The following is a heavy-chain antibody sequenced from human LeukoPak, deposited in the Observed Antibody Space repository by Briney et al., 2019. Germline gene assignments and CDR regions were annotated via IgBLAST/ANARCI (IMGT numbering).Heavy chain of an antibody. Sequence: PSETLSLTCTVSGGSISSSSYYWGWIRQPPGKGLEWIGSIYYSGSTYYNPSPKSRVTISVDTSKNQFSLKLSSVTAADTAVYYCARGRGTGNWFDPWGQGTLVTVSS. CDR3: ARGRGTGNWFDP. CDR2: IYYSGST. V-gene: IGHV4-39*01. D-gene: IGHD1-14*01. J-gene: IGHJ5*02. CDR1: GGSISSSSYY.